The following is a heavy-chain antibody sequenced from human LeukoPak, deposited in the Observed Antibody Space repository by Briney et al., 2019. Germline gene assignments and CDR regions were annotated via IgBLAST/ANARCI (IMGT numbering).Heavy chain of an antibody. CDR3: AREGTERRIDY. D-gene: IGHD1-1*01. V-gene: IGHV4-34*01. CDR1: GGSFSGYY. CDR2: INHSGST. Sequence: PSETLSLTCAVYGGSFSGYYWSWIRQPPGKGLEWIGEINHSGSTNYNPSLKSRVTISVDTSKNQFSLKQSSVTAADTAVYYCAREGTERRIDYWGQGTLVTVSS. J-gene: IGHJ4*02.